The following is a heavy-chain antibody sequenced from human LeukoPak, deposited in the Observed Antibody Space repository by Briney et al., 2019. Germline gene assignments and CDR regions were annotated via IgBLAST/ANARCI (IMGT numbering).Heavy chain of an antibody. CDR3: AADLNYYDSSGSGDY. CDR2: IVVGSGNT. D-gene: IGHD3-22*01. CDR1: GFTFTSSA. V-gene: IGHV1-58*02. Sequence: TSVKVSCKASGFTFTSSAMQWVRQARGQRLEWIGWIVVGSGNTNYAQKFQERVTITRDMSTSTAYMELTSLRSEDTAVYYCAADLNYYDSSGSGDYWGQGTLGTVSS. J-gene: IGHJ4*02.